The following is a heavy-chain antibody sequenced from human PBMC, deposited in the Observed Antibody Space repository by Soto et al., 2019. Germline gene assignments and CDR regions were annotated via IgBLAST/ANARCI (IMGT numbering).Heavy chain of an antibody. CDR3: ARTKTTSGWFDL. J-gene: IGHJ5*02. CDR2: IYHSGGT. D-gene: IGHD4-17*01. Sequence: PSETLSLTCADSGGPITSGGYSWSWIRQSPGKGLEWIGYIYHSGGTYYNPSLKSRVTLSMDRNKKQFSLKLKSVTTADRALYVIARTKTTSGWFDLCGQGTLVTVSS. CDR1: GGPITSGGYS. V-gene: IGHV4-30-2*06.